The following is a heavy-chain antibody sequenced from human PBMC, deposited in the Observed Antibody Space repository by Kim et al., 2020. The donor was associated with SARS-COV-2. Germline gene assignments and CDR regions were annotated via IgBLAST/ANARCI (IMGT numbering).Heavy chain of an antibody. Sequence: AVSVKSRITINPDTSKNQFSLQLNSVTPEDTAVYYCAGGASIAAAGKIDYWGQGTLVTVSS. J-gene: IGHJ4*02. D-gene: IGHD6-13*01. V-gene: IGHV6-1*01. CDR3: AGGASIAAAGKIDY.